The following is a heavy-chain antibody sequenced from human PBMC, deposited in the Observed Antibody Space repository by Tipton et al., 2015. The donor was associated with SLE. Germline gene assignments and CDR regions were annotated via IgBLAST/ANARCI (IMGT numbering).Heavy chain of an antibody. V-gene: IGHV4-59*11. CDR3: ARQQLGSAFDI. J-gene: IGHJ3*02. D-gene: IGHD6-6*01. CDR2: IYYSGNT. CDR1: GGSISSHY. Sequence: TLSLTCTVSGGSISSHYWSWIRQPPGKGLEWIGYIYYSGNTNYNPSLKSRVTISVDTSKNQFSLKLSSVTAADTAVYYCARQQLGSAFDIWGQGTMVTVSS.